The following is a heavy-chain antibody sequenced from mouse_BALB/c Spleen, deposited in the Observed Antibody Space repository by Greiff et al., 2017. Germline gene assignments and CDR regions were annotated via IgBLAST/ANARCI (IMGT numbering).Heavy chain of an antibody. CDR3: AVSPSYGSSLLYYAMDY. V-gene: IGHV5-9-4*01. D-gene: IGHD1-1*01. Sequence: EVQRVESGGGLVKPGGSLKLSCAASGFTFSSYAMSWVRQSPEKRLEWVAEISSGGSYTYYPDTVTGRFTISRDNAKNTLYLEMSSLRSEDTAMYYCAVSPSYGSSLLYYAMDYWGQGTSVTVSS. CDR1: GFTFSSYA. J-gene: IGHJ4*01. CDR2: ISSGGSYT.